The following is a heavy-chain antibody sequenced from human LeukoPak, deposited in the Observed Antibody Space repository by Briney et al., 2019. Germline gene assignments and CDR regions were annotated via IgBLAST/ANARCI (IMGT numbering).Heavy chain of an antibody. V-gene: IGHV3-30-3*01. Sequence: GGSLRLSCAASGFTFSGYAMHWVRLAPGKGLECVAVISYDGSNKYYADSVKGRFTISRDNSKNTLYLQMNSLSVEDTAVYYCARVGYDASGPFSYFDCWGQATLLAVSS. CDR3: ARVGYDASGPFSYFDC. D-gene: IGHD3-10*01. J-gene: IGHJ4*02. CDR2: ISYDGSNK. CDR1: GFTFSGYA.